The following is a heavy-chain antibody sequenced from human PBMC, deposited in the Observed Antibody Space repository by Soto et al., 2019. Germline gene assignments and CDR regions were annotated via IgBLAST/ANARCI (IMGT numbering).Heavy chain of an antibody. CDR1: GGSISSYY. CDR2: ISDSGST. D-gene: IGHD2-15*01. V-gene: IGHV4-59*01. J-gene: IGHJ4*02. CDR3: ARSPNAHCCGGGCSSRFDY. Sequence: PSETLSLTCTVSGGSISSYYWSWIRQPPGKGLEWIGYISDSGSTNYNPSLKSRVTISVDTSKNQFSLRLSSVTAADTAAYYCARSPNAHCCGGGCSSRFDYWGQGTPVT.